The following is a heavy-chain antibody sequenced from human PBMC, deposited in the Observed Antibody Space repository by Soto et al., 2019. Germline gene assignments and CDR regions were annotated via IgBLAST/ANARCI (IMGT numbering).Heavy chain of an antibody. CDR2: IYYSGST. Sequence: SETLSLTCTVSGGSTSSSSYYWCWIRQPPGKGLEWIGSIYYSGSTYYNPSLKSRVTISVDTSKNQFSLKLSSVTAADTAVYYCARSWSSWYGVSVYYYYGMDVWGQGTTVTVSS. D-gene: IGHD6-13*01. V-gene: IGHV4-39*01. J-gene: IGHJ6*02. CDR3: ARSWSSWYGVSVYYYYGMDV. CDR1: GGSTSSSSYY.